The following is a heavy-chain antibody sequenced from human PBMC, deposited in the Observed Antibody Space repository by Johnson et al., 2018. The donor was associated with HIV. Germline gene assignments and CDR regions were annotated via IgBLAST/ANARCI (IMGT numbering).Heavy chain of an antibody. V-gene: IGHV3-30*03. CDR1: GFTVSSNY. J-gene: IGHJ3*02. CDR3: ARDGKVGATPRRAFDI. D-gene: IGHD1-26*01. CDR2: ITFEGSNK. Sequence: QMHLVESGGALVQPGGSLRLSCAASGFTVSSNYMSWVRQAPGKGLEWVAVITFEGSNKYYADSVKGRFTISRDNSKNTLYLQMNSLRAEDTAVYYCARDGKVGATPRRAFDIWGQGTMVTVSS.